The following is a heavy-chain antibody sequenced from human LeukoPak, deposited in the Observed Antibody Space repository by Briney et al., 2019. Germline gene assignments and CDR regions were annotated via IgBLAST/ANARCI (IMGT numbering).Heavy chain of an antibody. CDR3: ARYGYGGGFDY. CDR2: ISSSGSTI. V-gene: IGHV3-11*04. CDR1: GFTFSDCA. D-gene: IGHD5-18*01. Sequence: GGSLRLSCAASGFTFSDCAMNWVRQAPGKGLEWVSDISSSGSTIYYADSVEGRFTTSRDNAKNSLYLQMSSLRAEDTAVYYCARYGYGGGFDYWGQGTLVTVSS. J-gene: IGHJ4*02.